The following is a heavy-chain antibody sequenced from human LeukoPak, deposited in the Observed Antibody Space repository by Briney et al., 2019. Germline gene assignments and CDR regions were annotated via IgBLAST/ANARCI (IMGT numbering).Heavy chain of an antibody. Sequence: SETLSLTCAVYGGSFSGYYWSWIRQPPGKGLEWIGEINHSGSINYNPSLKSRVTISVDTSKNQFSLKLSSVTAADTAVYYCARGDSSSLSSDPWGQGTLVTVSS. V-gene: IGHV4-34*01. CDR3: ARGDSSSLSSDP. J-gene: IGHJ5*02. D-gene: IGHD6-13*01. CDR1: GGSFSGYY. CDR2: INHSGSI.